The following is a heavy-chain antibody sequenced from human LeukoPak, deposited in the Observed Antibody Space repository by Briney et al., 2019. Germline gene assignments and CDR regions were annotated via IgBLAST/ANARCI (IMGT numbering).Heavy chain of an antibody. V-gene: IGHV1-69*04. CDR1: GGTFSSYA. Sequence: GASVKVSCKASGGTFSSYAISWVRQAPGQGLEWMGRIIPILGIANYAQKFQGRVTITADKSTSTAYMELSSLRSEDTAVYYCARFGRVVTAIYPGSMDVWGQGTTVTVSS. CDR3: ARFGRVVTAIYPGSMDV. CDR2: IIPILGIA. J-gene: IGHJ6*02. D-gene: IGHD2-21*02.